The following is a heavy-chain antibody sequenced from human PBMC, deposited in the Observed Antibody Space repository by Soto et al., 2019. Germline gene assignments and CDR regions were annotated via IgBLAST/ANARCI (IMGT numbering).Heavy chain of an antibody. J-gene: IGHJ5*02. CDR2: IHHSGDT. Sequence: PSETLSLTCTVAGGSITSDYWSWIRQSPGKGLEWIGCIHHSGDTNYNPSLRSRVTISVDTSKNQLSLKLRSVTAADTAVYYCATLGGDYVPTWFDPWGQGTLVTVSS. CDR3: ATLGGDYVPTWFDP. CDR1: GGSITSDY. D-gene: IGHD3-16*01. V-gene: IGHV4-59*08.